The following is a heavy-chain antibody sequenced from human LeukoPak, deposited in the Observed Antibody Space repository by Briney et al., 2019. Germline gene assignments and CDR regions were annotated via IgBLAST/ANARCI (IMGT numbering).Heavy chain of an antibody. CDR1: GGSISSSSYY. Sequence: NPSETLSLTCTVSGGSISSSSYYWGWTRQPPGKGLGWIGSIYYSGRTYYNPSLKSRVTISVDTSKNQLSLKLSSVTAADTAFYYCARGEESSRYWSDYWGQGRLVTVSS. CDR3: ARGEESSRYWSDY. V-gene: IGHV4-39*01. CDR2: IYYSGRT. D-gene: IGHD2-8*02. J-gene: IGHJ4*02.